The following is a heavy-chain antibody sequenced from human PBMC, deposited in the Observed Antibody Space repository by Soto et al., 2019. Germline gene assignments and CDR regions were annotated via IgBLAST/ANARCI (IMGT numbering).Heavy chain of an antibody. CDR1: AVAVSDNY. CDR3: ARPHSAAFAYAFDI. J-gene: IGHJ3*02. CDR2: LHSGIA. Sequence: GGSLRLSCAASAVAVSDNYMSWVRQAPGKGLECVSVLHSGIADYADSVKGRFTISRDSFTNTLFLQMNGLRADDTAVYYCARPHSAAFAYAFDIWGQGTLVTVSS. D-gene: IGHD6-25*01. V-gene: IGHV3-53*01.